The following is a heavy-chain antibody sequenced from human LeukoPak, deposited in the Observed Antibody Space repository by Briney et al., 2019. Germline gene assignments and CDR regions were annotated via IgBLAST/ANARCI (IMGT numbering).Heavy chain of an antibody. J-gene: IGHJ4*02. D-gene: IGHD6-13*01. Sequence: HGESLKISCKGSGYTFTTYWIGWVRQMPGEGLEWMGIIYPGDSDPRYSPSFQGQVTISADKSISTAHLQWTSLKASDSAMYYCVRHGLGSSWFGFDYWGQGTLVTVSS. CDR1: GYTFTTYW. CDR2: IYPGDSDP. V-gene: IGHV5-51*01. CDR3: VRHGLGSSWFGFDY.